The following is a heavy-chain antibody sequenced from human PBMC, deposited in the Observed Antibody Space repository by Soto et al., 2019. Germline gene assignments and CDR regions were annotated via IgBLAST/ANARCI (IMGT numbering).Heavy chain of an antibody. CDR1: GFTFSSYG. V-gene: IGHV3-30*18. D-gene: IGHD3-22*01. CDR2: ISYDGSNK. J-gene: IGHJ4*02. Sequence: QVQLVESGGGVVQPGRSLRLSCAASGFTFSSYGMHWVRQAPGKGLEWVAVISYDGSNKYYADSVKGRFTISRDNSKNTLYLQMNSLRAEDTAVYYCAKDRIYYDSSGYYHFDYWGQGPLVTVSS. CDR3: AKDRIYYDSSGYYHFDY.